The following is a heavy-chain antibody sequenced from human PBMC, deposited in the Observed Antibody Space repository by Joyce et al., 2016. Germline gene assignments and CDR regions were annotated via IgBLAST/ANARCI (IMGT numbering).Heavy chain of an antibody. CDR2: RSYDGINT. Sequence: QVLLVESGGGVVQPGRSLKLSCVASGFTLRTYPMHGVRQAPGKGLEWWAIRSYDGINTRSAESFKGRISLSRDNSNSTVSLQMPGLTSEDTAVYYCAREHDFGDYFDFWGQETRSPST. CDR1: GFTLRTYP. J-gene: IGHJ4*01. CDR3: AREHDFGDYFDF. V-gene: IGHV3-30-3*01. D-gene: IGHD4/OR15-4a*01.